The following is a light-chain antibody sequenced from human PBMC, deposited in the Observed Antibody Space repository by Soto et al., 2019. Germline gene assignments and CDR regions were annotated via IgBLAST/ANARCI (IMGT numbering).Light chain of an antibody. CDR3: GTWDSSLSAVV. V-gene: IGLV1-51*01. CDR2: DNN. J-gene: IGLJ2*01. CDR1: SSNIGNNY. Sequence: QSVLTQPPSVSAAPGQKVTISCSGCSSNIGNNYVSWYQQLPGTAPKLLIYDNNKRPSGIPDRFSGPKSGTSATLGITGLQTGDEDDSYCGTWDSSLSAVVFGGGTKLTVL.